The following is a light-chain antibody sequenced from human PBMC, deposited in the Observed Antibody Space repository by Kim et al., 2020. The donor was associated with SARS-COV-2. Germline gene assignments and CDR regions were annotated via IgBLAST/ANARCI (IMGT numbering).Light chain of an antibody. Sequence: LSPGAGATLSCRASQSVSSSLAWYRQKPGQAPRLLIYGASSRAIGIADRFSGSGSGTDFTLTITRLEPEDFAVYYCQQYDTSPQTFGQGTRVDIK. CDR1: QSVSSS. V-gene: IGKV3-20*01. J-gene: IGKJ1*01. CDR2: GAS. CDR3: QQYDTSPQT.